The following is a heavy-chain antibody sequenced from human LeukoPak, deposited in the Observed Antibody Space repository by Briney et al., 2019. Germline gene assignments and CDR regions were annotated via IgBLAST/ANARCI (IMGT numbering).Heavy chain of an antibody. CDR1: GFTFSSYW. V-gene: IGHV3-7*03. CDR3: ARGGGLDV. Sequence: GGSLRLSCAASGFTFSSYWMSWVRQAPGKGLEWVANIKQDGSEKYYVDSVKGRFTISRDNAKNSLYLQMSNLRAEDKAVYFCARGGGLDVWGQGATVTVSS. CDR2: IKQDGSEK. J-gene: IGHJ6*02. D-gene: IGHD3-10*01.